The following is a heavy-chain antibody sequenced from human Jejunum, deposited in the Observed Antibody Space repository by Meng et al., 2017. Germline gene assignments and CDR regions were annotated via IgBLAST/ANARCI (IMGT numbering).Heavy chain of an antibody. D-gene: IGHD2-8*01. Sequence: QVQLQESGPGLVKPSGPLSLTCAVSGASSSRTNWWSWVRQPPGKGLEWIGKIDPSESTHYNPSLKGRVTISADRSKNQFSLRLTSVTAADTAIYYCARAYCTDVSCHDFFDSWGQGTLVTVSS. V-gene: IGHV4-4*02. CDR2: IDPSEST. CDR3: ARAYCTDVSCHDFFDS. J-gene: IGHJ4*02. CDR1: GASSSRTNW.